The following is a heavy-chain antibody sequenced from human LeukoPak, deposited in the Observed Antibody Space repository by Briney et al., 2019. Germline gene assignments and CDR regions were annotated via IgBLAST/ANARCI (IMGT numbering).Heavy chain of an antibody. D-gene: IGHD3-16*01. CDR3: ARGRFRIMTH. J-gene: IGHJ4*02. Sequence: SETLSLTCAVYGGSFSGYYWSWIRPPPGKGLEWIEEINHSGSTNYNPSLKSRVTISVDTSKNQFSLTLSSVTAADTAVYYCARGRFRIMTHWGQGTLVAVSS. CDR2: INHSGST. V-gene: IGHV4-34*01. CDR1: GGSFSGYY.